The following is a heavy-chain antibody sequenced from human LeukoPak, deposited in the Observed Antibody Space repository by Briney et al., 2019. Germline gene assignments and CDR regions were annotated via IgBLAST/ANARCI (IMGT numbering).Heavy chain of an antibody. J-gene: IGHJ4*02. Sequence: GESLKISCKGSGYRFTNYWIGWVRPMPGKGLAWMGIIYPGDSETRYSPSFQGQVTISADKSISTAYLQWSSLKASDTAMYYCARRRDLYSGSYYPFDYWGQGTLVTVSS. CDR2: IYPGDSET. V-gene: IGHV5-51*01. CDR1: GYRFTNYW. CDR3: ARRRDLYSGSYYPFDY. D-gene: IGHD1-26*01.